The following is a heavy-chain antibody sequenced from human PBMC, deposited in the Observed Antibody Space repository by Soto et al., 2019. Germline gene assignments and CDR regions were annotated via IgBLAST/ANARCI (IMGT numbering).Heavy chain of an antibody. Sequence: VQLLESGGGLVQPGGSLRLSCAASGFTFNSYAMSWVRQAPGKGLEWVSTISASGGSSFYADSVKGRCTISRDNSKNILYLQMNTLRAEDTSLYYCAKTPTTVTNPALGLDVWGQGTTVTVSS. D-gene: IGHD4-17*01. J-gene: IGHJ6*02. CDR2: ISASGGSS. CDR3: AKTPTTVTNPALGLDV. V-gene: IGHV3-23*01. CDR1: GFTFNSYA.